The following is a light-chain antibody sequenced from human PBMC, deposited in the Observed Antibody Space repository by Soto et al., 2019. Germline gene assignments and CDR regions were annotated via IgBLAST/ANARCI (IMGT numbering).Light chain of an antibody. CDR3: QQYGSLPPT. Sequence: EVVLTQSPGTVSLSPGETATLSCRASQTVSNNYLAWYQQKPGQAPRLLIYGTTSRATGVPDRFSGGGSGTAFTLTISGLEPEDFAIYNCQQYGSLPPTFGGGTKVEIK. V-gene: IGKV3-20*01. CDR1: QTVSNNY. CDR2: GTT. J-gene: IGKJ4*01.